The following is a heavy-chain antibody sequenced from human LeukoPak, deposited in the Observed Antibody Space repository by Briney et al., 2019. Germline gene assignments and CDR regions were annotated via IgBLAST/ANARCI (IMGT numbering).Heavy chain of an antibody. CDR2: IYTSGST. J-gene: IGHJ5*02. CDR3: ARDLSGVEGYNWFDP. V-gene: IGHV4-4*07. CDR1: GGSISSYY. Sequence: SETLSLTCTVSGGSISSYYWSWIRRPAEKGLEWIGRIYTSGSTNYNPSLKSRVTMSVDTSRNQFSLKLSSVTAADTAVYYCARDLSGVEGYNWFDPRGQGALVTVSS.